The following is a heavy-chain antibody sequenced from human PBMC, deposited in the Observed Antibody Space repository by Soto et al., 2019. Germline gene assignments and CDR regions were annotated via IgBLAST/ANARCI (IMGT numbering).Heavy chain of an antibody. Sequence: QAQLVESGGGVVRPGRSLRLSCAASGFTFSSYGMHWVRQAPGKGLEWVAVISYDGNNKYYADSVKGRFTISSDNSKNTLFLQMNSLSPEDTAVYYCAKDEVTAGYYYYGMDEWGEGTTVSVSS. CDR2: ISYDGNNK. CDR3: AKDEVTAGYYYYGMDE. CDR1: GFTFSSYG. V-gene: IGHV3-30*18. J-gene: IGHJ6*04.